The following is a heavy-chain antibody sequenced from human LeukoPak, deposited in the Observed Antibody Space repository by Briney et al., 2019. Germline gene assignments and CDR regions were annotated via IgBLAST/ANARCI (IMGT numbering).Heavy chain of an antibody. V-gene: IGHV3-48*01. Sequence: PGGSLRLSCAASGFTFSAYSMNWVRQAPGKGLEWVSYIGESSSIIYYADSVKGRFTISRDNAKSSLYLQMNSLRAEDTAVYYCAREVGAIDFWGQGILVSVSS. CDR1: GFTFSAYS. CDR2: IGESSSII. D-gene: IGHD1-26*01. J-gene: IGHJ4*02. CDR3: AREVGAIDF.